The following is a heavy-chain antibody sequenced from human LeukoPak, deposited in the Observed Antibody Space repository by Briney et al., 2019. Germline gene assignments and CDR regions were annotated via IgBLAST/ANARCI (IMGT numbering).Heavy chain of an antibody. J-gene: IGHJ3*02. CDR1: GYTFTSYY. Sequence: ASVKVSCKASGYTFTSYYMHWVRQAPGQGLEWMGIINPSGGSTSYAQKFQGRVTMTRDMSTSTVYMELSSLRSEDTAVYYCASVPKYGDYVRDAFDIWGQGTMVTVSS. D-gene: IGHD4-17*01. V-gene: IGHV1-46*01. CDR2: INPSGGST. CDR3: ASVPKYGDYVRDAFDI.